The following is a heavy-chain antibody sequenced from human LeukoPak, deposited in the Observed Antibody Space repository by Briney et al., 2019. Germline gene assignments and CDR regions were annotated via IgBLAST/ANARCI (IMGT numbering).Heavy chain of an antibody. D-gene: IGHD2-21*01. V-gene: IGHV4-38-2*02. J-gene: IGHJ1*01. CDR3: ARDLKGIAHFQH. CDR1: GYSISSSYY. Sequence: KTSETLSLTCTVSGYSISSSYYWGWIRQPPGKGLEWIGSIYHSGSTYYNPSLKSRVTISVDTSKNQFSLKLSSVTAADTVVYYCARDLKGIAHFQHWGQGTLVTVSS. CDR2: IYHSGST.